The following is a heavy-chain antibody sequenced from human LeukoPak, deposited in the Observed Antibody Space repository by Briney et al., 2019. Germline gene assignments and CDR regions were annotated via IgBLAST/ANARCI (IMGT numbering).Heavy chain of an antibody. CDR2: ISGSGGST. J-gene: IGHJ4*02. Sequence: GASLRLSCAASGFTFSSYAMSWVRQAPGKGLEWVSAISGSGGSTYYADSVKGRFTISRDNSKNTLYLQTNSLRAEDTAVYYCAKLLHYYDSSGYYHHFDYWGQGTLVTVSS. CDR3: AKLLHYYDSSGYYHHFDY. CDR1: GFTFSSYA. V-gene: IGHV3-23*01. D-gene: IGHD3-22*01.